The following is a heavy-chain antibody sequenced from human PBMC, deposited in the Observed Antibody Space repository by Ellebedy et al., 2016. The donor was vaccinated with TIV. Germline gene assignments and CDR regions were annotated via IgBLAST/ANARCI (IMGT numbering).Heavy chain of an antibody. Sequence: ASVKVSCXASGYNLSNYGISWVRQGPGQGLEWMGWINTGNGNTKYSQKLQARVTITRDASATTAYMELSDLMSEDTAVYYCATREWEDPMDVWGQGTTVTVSS. J-gene: IGHJ6*02. V-gene: IGHV1-3*04. CDR3: ATREWEDPMDV. CDR1: GYNLSNYG. CDR2: INTGNGNT. D-gene: IGHD1-26*01.